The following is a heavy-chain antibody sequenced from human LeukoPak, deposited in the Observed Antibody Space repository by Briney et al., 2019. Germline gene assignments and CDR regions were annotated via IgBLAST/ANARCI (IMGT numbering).Heavy chain of an antibody. D-gene: IGHD1-26*01. Sequence: SVTVSCKASGGTFSSYAISWVRQAPGQGLESMGRFITILGIANYAQKFQGRVTITADKSTSTAYMELSSLRSEATAVYYCARVSVGSFDYWGQGTLVTVSS. CDR3: ARVSVGSFDY. CDR2: FITILGIA. J-gene: IGHJ4*02. CDR1: GGTFSSYA. V-gene: IGHV1-69*04.